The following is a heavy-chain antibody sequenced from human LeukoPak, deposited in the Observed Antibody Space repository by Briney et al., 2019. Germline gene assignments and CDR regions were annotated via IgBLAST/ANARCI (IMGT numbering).Heavy chain of an antibody. CDR3: ARGSEGDRYCSGGSCYLMDV. Sequence: ASVKVSCKASGYTFTSYYMHWVRQAPGQGLEWMGIINPSGGSTSNAQKFQGRVTMTRDMSTSTVYMELSSLRSEDTAVYYCARGSEGDRYCSGGSCYLMDVWGKGTTVTVSS. V-gene: IGHV1-46*01. CDR1: GYTFTSYY. D-gene: IGHD2-15*01. J-gene: IGHJ6*03. CDR2: INPSGGST.